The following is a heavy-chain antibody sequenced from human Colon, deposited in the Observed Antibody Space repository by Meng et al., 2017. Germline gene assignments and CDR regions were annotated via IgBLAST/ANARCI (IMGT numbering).Heavy chain of an antibody. CDR3: AKIHLGDSGLDY. Sequence: LGHSGAEVKMPGASVKASCKASGYSLSGYYMHWVRQVPGQGLEWMGRINADSGGTNYAEKFQGRVTLTRDTSINTAYMEVTSLRSDDTAVYYCAKIHLGDSGLDYWGQGTLVTVSS. D-gene: IGHD6-19*01. CDR1: GYSLSGYY. V-gene: IGHV1-2*06. CDR2: INADSGGT. J-gene: IGHJ4*02.